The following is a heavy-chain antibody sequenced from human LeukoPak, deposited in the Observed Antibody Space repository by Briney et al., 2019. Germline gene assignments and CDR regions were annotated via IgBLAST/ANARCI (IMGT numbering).Heavy chain of an antibody. CDR3: ARDPKPSSSWPCFDY. CDR1: GFTFSSYS. J-gene: IGHJ4*02. V-gene: IGHV3-48*04. D-gene: IGHD6-13*01. CDR2: ISSSSSTI. Sequence: GGSLRLSCAASGFTFSSYSMNWVRQAPGKGLEWVSYISSSSSTIYYADSVKGRFTISRDNAKNSLYLQMNSLRAEDTAVYYCARDPKPSSSWPCFDYWGQGTLVTVSS.